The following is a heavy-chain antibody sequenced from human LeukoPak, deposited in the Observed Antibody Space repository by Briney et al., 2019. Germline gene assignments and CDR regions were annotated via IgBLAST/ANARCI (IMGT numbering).Heavy chain of an antibody. CDR1: GGSISSYY. V-gene: IGHV4-59*01. J-gene: IGHJ4*02. CDR2: IHYSGST. CDR3: ARLVADSVKRYFDY. Sequence: PSETLSLTCTVSGGSISSYYWSWIRQPPGKGLEWIGYIHYSGSTNSNPSLRSRVTISVDTSKKQLSLKLNSVTAADTAVYYCARLVADSVKRYFDYWGQGTLVTVSS. D-gene: IGHD5-12*01.